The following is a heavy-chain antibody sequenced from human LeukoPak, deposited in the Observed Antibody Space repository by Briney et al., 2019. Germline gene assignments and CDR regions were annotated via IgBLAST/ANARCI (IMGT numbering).Heavy chain of an antibody. V-gene: IGHV3-21*01. CDR3: ARDLPSPKSGYYYGMDV. Sequence: PGGSLRLSCAASEFTFSSYSMNWVRQAPGKGLEWVSSISSSSSYIYYADSVKGRFTISRDNAKNSLYLQMNSLRAEDTAVYYCARDLPSPKSGYYYGMDVWGQGTTVTVSS. J-gene: IGHJ6*02. CDR2: ISSSSSYI. D-gene: IGHD6-25*01. CDR1: EFTFSSYS.